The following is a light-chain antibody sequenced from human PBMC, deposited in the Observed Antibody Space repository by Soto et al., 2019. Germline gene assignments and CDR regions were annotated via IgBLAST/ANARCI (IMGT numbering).Light chain of an antibody. Sequence: QSVVTQEPSLTVSPGGTVTLTCASSTGAVATGHYPYWFQQKPGQAPRTLIYDTNNRHSWTPGRFSGSLLGGKAALTLSAALPEDEADYHCSLSYSGVRVFGGGTQLTVL. CDR2: DTN. V-gene: IGLV7-46*01. CDR1: TGAVATGHY. CDR3: SLSYSGVRV. J-gene: IGLJ2*01.